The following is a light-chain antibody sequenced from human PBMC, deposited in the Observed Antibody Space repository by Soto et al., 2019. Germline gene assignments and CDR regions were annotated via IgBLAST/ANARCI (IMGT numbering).Light chain of an antibody. CDR3: QSYDSSLSGSNYV. J-gene: IGLJ1*01. V-gene: IGLV1-51*01. CDR1: SSNIGNNF. CDR2: DNN. Sequence: QSVLTQPPSVSAAPGQKVTISCSGSSSNIGNNFVTWYQQLPGTAPKLLIYDNNKRPSGIPDRFSGSQSGTSASLAITGLQAEDEADYYCQSYDSSLSGSNYVFGTGTKVTVL.